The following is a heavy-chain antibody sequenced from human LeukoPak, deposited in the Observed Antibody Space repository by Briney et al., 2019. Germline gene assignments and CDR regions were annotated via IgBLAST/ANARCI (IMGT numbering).Heavy chain of an antibody. CDR1: GYTFTSYD. CDR3: ARVFDYDYVWGSYRSNAFDI. CDR2: MNPNSGNT. J-gene: IGHJ3*02. V-gene: IGHV1-8*01. Sequence: GASVKVSCTASGYTFTSYDINWVRQATGQGLEWMGWMNPNSGNTGYAQKFQGRVTMTRNTSISTAYMELSSLRSEDTAVYYCARVFDYDYVWGSYRSNAFDIWGQGTMVTVSS. D-gene: IGHD3-16*02.